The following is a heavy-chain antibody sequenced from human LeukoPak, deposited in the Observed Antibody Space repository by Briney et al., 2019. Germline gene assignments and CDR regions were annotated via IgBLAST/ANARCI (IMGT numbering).Heavy chain of an antibody. V-gene: IGHV1-69*01. J-gene: IGHJ5*02. CDR3: ARVGERGYSYGLNWFDP. CDR2: IIPIFGTA. D-gene: IGHD5-18*01. CDR1: GSTFSSYA. Sequence: SVKVSCKASGSTFSSYAISWVRQAPGQGLEWMGGIIPIFGTANYAQKFKGRVTITADESTSTAYLELSSLRSEDTAVYYCARVGERGYSYGLNWFDPWGQGTLVTVSS.